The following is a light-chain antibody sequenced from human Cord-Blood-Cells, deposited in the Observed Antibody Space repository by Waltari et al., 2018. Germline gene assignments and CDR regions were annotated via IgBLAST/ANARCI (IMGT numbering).Light chain of an antibody. CDR1: RSDVGGYNS. CDR2: DVS. J-gene: IGLJ3*02. Sequence: QSALTQPRSVSGSPGQSVTISRTGTRSDVGGYNSVSWYQQHPGKAPKLMIYDVSKRPSGVPDRFSGSKSGNTASLTISGLQAEDEADYYCCSYAGSYPWVFGGGTKLTVL. CDR3: CSYAGSYPWV. V-gene: IGLV2-11*01.